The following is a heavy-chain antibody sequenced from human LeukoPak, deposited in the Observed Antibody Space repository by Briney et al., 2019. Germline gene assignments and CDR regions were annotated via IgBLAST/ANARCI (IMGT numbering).Heavy chain of an antibody. CDR2: INYSGST. V-gene: IGHV4-59*01. J-gene: IGHJ4*02. D-gene: IGHD3-22*01. CDR1: GASIRSYY. CDR3: ARDTRSYDSSGYYFFDF. Sequence: PSETLSLTCTVSGASIRSYYWNWLRQPPGKGLEWIGYINYSGSTNSNPSLKSRATISMDTSKYHFSLKLSSATAADTAVYFCARDTRSYDSSGYYFFDFWGQGTLVTVSS.